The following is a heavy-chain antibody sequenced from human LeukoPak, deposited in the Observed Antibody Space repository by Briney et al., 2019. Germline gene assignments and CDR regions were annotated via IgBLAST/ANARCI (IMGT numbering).Heavy chain of an antibody. CDR1: GYSFTGYY. J-gene: IGHJ4*02. CDR3: ATYYYDRSSSAHHLDY. D-gene: IGHD3-22*01. V-gene: IGHV1-2*02. CDR2: INPNSGGT. Sequence: ASVKVSCKASGYSFTGYYIHWVRQAPGQGLEWMGGINPNSGGTKYAQKFQGRVTMTRDTSISTANMELSRLRSDDTAVYYCATYYYDRSSSAHHLDYWGQGTLVTVSS.